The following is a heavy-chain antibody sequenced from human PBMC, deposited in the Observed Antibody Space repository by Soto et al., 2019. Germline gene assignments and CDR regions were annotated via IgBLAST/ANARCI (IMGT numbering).Heavy chain of an antibody. D-gene: IGHD1-20*01. CDR1: GFSLTSSGVG. J-gene: IGHJ5*02. Sequence: QITLKESGPTLLEPTQTLTLTCSFSGFSLTSSGVGVGWLRQAPGKALECLGIIYWDGDRRYNPSLRQRLTITKDTSQNQVVLTMTYMEPVDTATYYWAHRFPYNSYWDVGWFDPWGQGTLVTVS. CDR2: IYWDGDR. V-gene: IGHV2-5*02. CDR3: AHRFPYNSYWDVGWFDP.